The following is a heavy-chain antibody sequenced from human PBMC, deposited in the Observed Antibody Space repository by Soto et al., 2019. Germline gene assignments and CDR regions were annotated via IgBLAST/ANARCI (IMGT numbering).Heavy chain of an antibody. D-gene: IGHD6-13*01. CDR1: GYTFTSYG. J-gene: IGHJ6*02. CDR2: IGAYNGNT. V-gene: IGHV1-18*01. Sequence: ASVKVSCKASGYTFTSYGISWVRQAPGQGLEWMGWIGAYNGNTNYAQKLQGRVTMTTDTSTSTAYMELRSLRSDDTAVYYCARVRPQQLVGYYYYGMDVWGQGTTVTVS. CDR3: ARVRPQQLVGYYYYGMDV.